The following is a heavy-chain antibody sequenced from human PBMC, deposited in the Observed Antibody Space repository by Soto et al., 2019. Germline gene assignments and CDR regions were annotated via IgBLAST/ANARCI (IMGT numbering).Heavy chain of an antibody. D-gene: IGHD1-26*01. CDR3: ARRKAVGATHWWFDP. CDR1: GGSISSYY. CDR2: IYYSGST. V-gene: IGHV4-59*01. J-gene: IGHJ5*02. Sequence: SETLSLTCTVSGGSISSYYWSWIRQPPGKGLEWIGYIYYSGSTNYNPSLKSRVTISVDTSKNQFSLKLSSVTAADTAVYYCARRKAVGATHWWFDPWGQGTLVTVSS.